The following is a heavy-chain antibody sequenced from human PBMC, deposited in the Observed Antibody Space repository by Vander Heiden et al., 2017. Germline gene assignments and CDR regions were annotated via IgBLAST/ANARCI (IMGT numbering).Heavy chain of an antibody. V-gene: IGHV4-39*01. J-gene: IGHJ4*02. CDR3: ARLDGGSDY. Sequence: QLQLQESGPGLVKPSETLSLTCTVSGGSISSSSSYWGWVRPPPGKGLEWMGSIYYSGRTYYNPSLKSRVTISVDTSKNQFSLKLSSVTAADTAVYYCARLDGGSDYWGQGTLVTVSS. CDR1: GGSISSSSSY. CDR2: IYYSGRT. D-gene: IGHD3-16*01.